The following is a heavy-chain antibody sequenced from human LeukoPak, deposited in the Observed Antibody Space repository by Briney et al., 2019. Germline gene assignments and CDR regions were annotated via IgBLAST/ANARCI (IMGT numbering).Heavy chain of an antibody. Sequence: KASETLSLTCTVSGGSISNYYWSWIRQPPGKGLEWIGYIYYSGSTNYNPSLKSRVTISVDTSKNQFSLKLSSVTAADTAVYYCASTDILTGTTFDYWGQGTLVTVSS. J-gene: IGHJ4*02. V-gene: IGHV4-59*01. CDR2: IYYSGST. CDR1: GGSISNYY. D-gene: IGHD3-9*01. CDR3: ASTDILTGTTFDY.